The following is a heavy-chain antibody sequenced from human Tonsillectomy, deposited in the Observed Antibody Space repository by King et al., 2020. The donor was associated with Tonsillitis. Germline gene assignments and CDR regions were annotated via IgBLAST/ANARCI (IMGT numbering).Heavy chain of an antibody. CDR3: ARDYVGAGRE. D-gene: IGHD6-6*01. CDR1: GYTFTGYY. J-gene: IGHJ4*02. V-gene: IGHV1-2*02. Sequence: VQLVQSGAEVKKAGASMTVSCTASGYTFTGYYIHWVRQAPGQGLEWMGWINPSSGGTKSAEKFHGRVTLTRDTSINTVYMELSRLTSDDTAVYYCARDYVGAGREWGRGTLISVSS. CDR2: INPSSGGT.